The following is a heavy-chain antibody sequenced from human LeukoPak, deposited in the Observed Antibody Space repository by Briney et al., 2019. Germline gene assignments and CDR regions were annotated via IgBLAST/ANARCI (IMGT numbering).Heavy chain of an antibody. CDR3: SRESGPFCPFGY. CDR2: ISLRGRT. CDR1: GGSITSTNW. Sequence: SGTLSLTCGVSGGSITSTNWWSWVRQPPGQGLEWIGEISLRGRTNYNPSLNSRVTMSLDESKNQLSLNLTSVTAADTAIYYCSRESGPFCPFGYWGQGTLVTVPS. D-gene: IGHD1-26*01. V-gene: IGHV4-4*02. J-gene: IGHJ4*02.